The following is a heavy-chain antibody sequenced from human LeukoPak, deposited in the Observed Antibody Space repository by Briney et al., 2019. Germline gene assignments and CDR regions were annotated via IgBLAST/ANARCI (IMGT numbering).Heavy chain of an antibody. CDR3: AREQDNGSYYKDLDC. CDR1: GFTFSSYA. J-gene: IGHJ4*02. CDR2: ISGSGGST. V-gene: IGHV3-23*01. D-gene: IGHD1-26*01. Sequence: GSLRLSCAASGFTFSSYAMSWVRQAPGKGLEWVSAISGSGGSTYYADSVKGRFTISRDNSKNTLYLQMSSLRAEDTAVYYCAREQDNGSYYKDLDCWGQGTLVTVSS.